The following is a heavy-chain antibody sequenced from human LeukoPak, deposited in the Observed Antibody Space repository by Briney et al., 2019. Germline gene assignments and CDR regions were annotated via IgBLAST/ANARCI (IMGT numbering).Heavy chain of an antibody. Sequence: GGSLRLSCSASGFTFSTYAMHWVRQAPGKGLEYVSVISSNGGSTYYADSVKGRFTISRDNSKNTLYLQMSSLRPEDTAVYYCVKNRYNCDWDQFDYWGQGTLVTVSS. CDR2: ISSNGGST. D-gene: IGHD1-20*01. CDR3: VKNRYNCDWDQFDY. V-gene: IGHV3-64D*09. J-gene: IGHJ4*02. CDR1: GFTFSTYA.